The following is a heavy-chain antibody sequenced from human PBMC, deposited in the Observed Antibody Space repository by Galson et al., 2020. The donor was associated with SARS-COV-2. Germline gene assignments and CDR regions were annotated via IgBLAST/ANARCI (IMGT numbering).Heavy chain of an antibody. CDR1: GFTFSSYS. CDR2: ISSSCSYI. J-gene: IGHJ6*02. Sequence: GESLKISCAASGFTFSSYSINWVRQAPGKGLEWVSSISSSCSYIYYADSVKGRFTISRDNAKNSLYLQMNSLRAEDTAVYYCARDAYCGGDCNTAGHYYGMDVWGQGTTVTVSS. CDR3: ARDAYCGGDCNTAGHYYGMDV. D-gene: IGHD2-21*01. V-gene: IGHV3-21*01.